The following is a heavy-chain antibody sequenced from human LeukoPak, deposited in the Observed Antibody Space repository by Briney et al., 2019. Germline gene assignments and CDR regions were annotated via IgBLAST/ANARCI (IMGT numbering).Heavy chain of an antibody. CDR3: ARGEVIPDY. J-gene: IGHJ4*02. CDR2: ISSSGSAI. CDR1: RFPLSSYE. D-gene: IGHD2-21*01. V-gene: IGHV3-48*03. Sequence: PGGSLRLSCAASRFPLSSYEMNWVRQAPGKGLEWVSCISSSGSAIYYADSVKGRFTISRDNAKNSLYLQMNSLRAEDTAVYYCARGEVIPDYWGQGTLVTVSS.